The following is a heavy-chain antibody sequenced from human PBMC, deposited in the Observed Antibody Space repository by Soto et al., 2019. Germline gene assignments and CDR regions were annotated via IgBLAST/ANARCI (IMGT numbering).Heavy chain of an antibody. CDR1: GFTLSSYA. CDR2: ISYDGSNK. V-gene: IGHV3-30-3*01. Sequence: GGALRLSCAGSGFTLSSYAMHWVRQAPGKGLEWVAVISYDGSNKYYADSVKGRFTISRDNSKNTLYLQMNSLRAEDTAVYYCASCGYPFPPSYNCIVVWGQGTTVTVPQ. D-gene: IGHD3-22*01. J-gene: IGHJ6*01. CDR3: ASCGYPFPPSYNCIVV.